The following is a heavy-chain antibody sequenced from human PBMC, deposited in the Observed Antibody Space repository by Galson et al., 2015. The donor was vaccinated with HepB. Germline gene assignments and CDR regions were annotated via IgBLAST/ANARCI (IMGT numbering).Heavy chain of an antibody. J-gene: IGHJ6*02. Sequence: SLRLSCAASGFIFKTYYLSWVRQAPGKGLEWVANIKHDGSEENYVDSVRGRFTISRDNAKNSLYLQMNSMRAEDTAVYYCAREYYGSGSYSVFYYYGMDVWGQGTTVTVSS. CDR2: IKHDGSEE. D-gene: IGHD3-10*01. CDR3: AREYYGSGSYSVFYYYGMDV. CDR1: GFIFKTYY. V-gene: IGHV3-7*03.